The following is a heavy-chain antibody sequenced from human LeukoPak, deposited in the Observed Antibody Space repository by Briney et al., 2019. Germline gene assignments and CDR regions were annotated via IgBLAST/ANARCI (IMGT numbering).Heavy chain of an antibody. CDR2: IIPIFGTA. J-gene: IGHJ6*02. Sequence: ASVKVSCKASGGTFSSYAISWVRQAPGQGLEWMGGIIPIFGTANYAQKFQGRVTITADESTSTAYMELSSLRSEDTAVYYCARDRVIDFWSENGMDVWGQGTTVTVSS. CDR1: GGTFSSYA. D-gene: IGHD3-3*01. V-gene: IGHV1-69*13. CDR3: ARDRVIDFWSENGMDV.